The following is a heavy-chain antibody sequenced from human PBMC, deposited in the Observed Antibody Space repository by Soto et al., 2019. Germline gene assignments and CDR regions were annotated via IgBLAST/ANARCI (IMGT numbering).Heavy chain of an antibody. CDR2: ISGGGSGA. V-gene: IGHV3-23*01. J-gene: IGHJ5*02. CDR1: GFTFSDHA. CDR3: AIDLWLYTP. D-gene: IGHD1-20*01. Sequence: EVQLLESGGGLVQPGGSLRLSCTASGFTFSDHAMTWVRQAPGKGLEWLSGISGGGSGAYYADSVKGRFTVSRANSNNTLFLQMDRLRVGDPGVYYCAIDLWLYTPWGQGTLVTVSS.